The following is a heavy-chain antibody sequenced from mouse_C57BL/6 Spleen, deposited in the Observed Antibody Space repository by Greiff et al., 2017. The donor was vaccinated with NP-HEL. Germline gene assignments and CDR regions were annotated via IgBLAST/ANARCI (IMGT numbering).Heavy chain of an antibody. D-gene: IGHD2-5*01. J-gene: IGHJ3*01. CDR2: IRYDGSN. Sequence: EVKLQESGPGLVKPSQSLSLTCSVTGYSITSGYYWNWIRQFPGNKLEWMGYIRYDGSNNYNPSLKNRISITRDTSKNQFFLKLNSVTTEDTATYYCARESNYNWFAYWGQGTLVTVSA. V-gene: IGHV3-6*01. CDR3: ARESNYNWFAY. CDR1: GYSITSGYY.